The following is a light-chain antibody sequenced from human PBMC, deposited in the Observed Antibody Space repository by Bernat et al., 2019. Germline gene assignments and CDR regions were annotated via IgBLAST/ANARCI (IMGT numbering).Light chain of an antibody. CDR1: SSDVGGYNY. CDR3: SSYTSSSPWV. V-gene: IGLV2-14*01. CDR2: DVS. J-gene: IGLJ3*02. Sequence: QSALTQPASVSGSPGQSITISCTGTSSDVGGYNYVSWYQQHPGKAPKLMIYDVSNRPSGVSNRFSGSKSGNTASLTIYGLQAEDEADYYCSSYTSSSPWVFGGGPKLTVL.